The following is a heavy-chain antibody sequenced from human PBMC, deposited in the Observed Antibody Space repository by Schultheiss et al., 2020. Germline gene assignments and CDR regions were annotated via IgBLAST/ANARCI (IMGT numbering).Heavy chain of an antibody. Sequence: LRLSCAVSGGSISSGGYYWSWIRQHPGKGLEWIGYIYYSGSTYYNPSLKSRVTISVDTSKNQFSLKLSSVTAADTAVYYCARDRLDSGYAVPLGMDVWGQGTTVTVSS. V-gene: IGHV4-31*11. J-gene: IGHJ6*02. CDR1: GGSISSGGYY. CDR3: ARDRLDSGYAVPLGMDV. D-gene: IGHD5-12*01. CDR2: IYYSGST.